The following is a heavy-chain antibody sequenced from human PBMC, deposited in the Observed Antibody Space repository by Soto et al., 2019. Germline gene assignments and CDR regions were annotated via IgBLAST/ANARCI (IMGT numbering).Heavy chain of an antibody. CDR2: ISGSGGST. CDR1: GFTFSSYA. V-gene: IGHV3-23*01. Sequence: GGSLRLSCAASGFTFSSYAMSWVRQAPGKGLEWVSAISGSGGSTYYADSVKGRFTISRDNSKNTLYLQMNSLRAEDTAVYYCAKEPAYCSSTSCPEGGMDVWGQGTTVTVSS. D-gene: IGHD2-2*01. J-gene: IGHJ6*02. CDR3: AKEPAYCSSTSCPEGGMDV.